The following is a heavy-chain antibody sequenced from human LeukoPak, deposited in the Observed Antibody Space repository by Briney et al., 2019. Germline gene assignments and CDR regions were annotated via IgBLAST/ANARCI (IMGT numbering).Heavy chain of an antibody. CDR3: ARASYRDYYDSSGSIFDY. J-gene: IGHJ4*02. D-gene: IGHD3-22*01. Sequence: GASVKVSCKASGGTFSTYYAISWVRQAPGQGLEWMGRIIPIVGTANYAQKFQGRVTMTRDTSTSTVYMELSSLRSEDTAVYYCARASYRDYYDSSGSIFDYWGQGTLVTVSS. CDR1: GGTFSTYYA. CDR2: IIPIVGTA. V-gene: IGHV1-69*04.